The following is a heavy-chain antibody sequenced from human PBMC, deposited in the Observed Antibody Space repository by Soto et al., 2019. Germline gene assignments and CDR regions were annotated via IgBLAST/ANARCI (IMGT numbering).Heavy chain of an antibody. CDR1: GFAFSSYC. D-gene: IGHD1-26*01. J-gene: IGHJ4*02. CDR2: IKQDGSEK. V-gene: IGHV3-7*01. Sequence: GGSLRLSCAASGFAFSSYCMSWVRQAPGKGLEWVANIKQDGSEKYYVDSVKGRFTISRDNAENSLYLQMNSLRAEDTAVYYCTRGGCISESYYCFDYWGQGTLVTVSS. CDR3: TRGGCISESYYCFDY.